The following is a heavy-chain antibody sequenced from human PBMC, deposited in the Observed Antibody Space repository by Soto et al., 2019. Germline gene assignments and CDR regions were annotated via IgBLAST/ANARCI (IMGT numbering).Heavy chain of an antibody. CDR2: IIPIFGTA. CDR3: ARSIVVVTALDY. D-gene: IGHD2-21*02. CDR1: GGTFSSYA. Sequence: SVKVSCKASGGTFSSYAISWVRQAPGQGLEWMGGIIPIFGTANYAQKFQGRVTITRDTSASTAYMELSSLRSEDTAVYYCARSIVVVTALDYWGQGTLVTVPQ. V-gene: IGHV1-69*05. J-gene: IGHJ4*02.